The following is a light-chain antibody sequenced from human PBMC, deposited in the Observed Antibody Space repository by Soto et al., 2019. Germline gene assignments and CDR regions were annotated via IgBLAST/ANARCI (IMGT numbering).Light chain of an antibody. CDR3: VQGTPFT. CDR2: KVS. Sequence: DVVMTQSPLSLPVTLGQPASISCRSSQSLVYSDGNTYLNWFQQRPGQSPRRLIYKVSNRDSGVPDRFSGSGSGTDFTLKISRVEAEDVGVYYCVQGTPFTFGPGTKVDIK. V-gene: IGKV2-30*01. CDR1: QSLVYSDGNTY. J-gene: IGKJ3*01.